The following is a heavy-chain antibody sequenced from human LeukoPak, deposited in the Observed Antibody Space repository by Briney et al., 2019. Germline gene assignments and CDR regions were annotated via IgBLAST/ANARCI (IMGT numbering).Heavy chain of an antibody. Sequence: SETLSLTCTVSGGSISSYYWSWIRQPPRKGQERIRYSYYCGSTNYNPSLTSRVPITIDTSKNQFSLKLSSVTAADTAVYYCARSRGYSGYDPFVAFDIWGQGTMVTVSS. D-gene: IGHD5-12*01. CDR1: GGSISSYY. J-gene: IGHJ3*02. V-gene: IGHV4-59*13. CDR3: ARSRGYSGYDPFVAFDI. CDR2: SYYCGST.